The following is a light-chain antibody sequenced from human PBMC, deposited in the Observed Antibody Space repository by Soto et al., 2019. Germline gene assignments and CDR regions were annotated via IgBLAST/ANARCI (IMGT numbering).Light chain of an antibody. Sequence: ETVNTPSPVSRRVSQGDRATLSCSTSHSDNNNLAWHQQKPGQPPRLLIYDASTRATGIPDRFSGSGSGTDFTLTISRLEPEDFAVYYCQQYGGSPITFGQGTRLEIK. CDR1: HSDNNN. J-gene: IGKJ5*01. CDR2: DAS. CDR3: QQYGGSPIT. V-gene: IGKV3-20*01.